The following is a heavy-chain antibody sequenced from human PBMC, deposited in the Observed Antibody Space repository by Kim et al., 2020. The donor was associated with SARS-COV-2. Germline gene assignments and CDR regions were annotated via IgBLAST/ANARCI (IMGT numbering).Heavy chain of an antibody. J-gene: IGHJ4*02. D-gene: IGHD3-10*01. Sequence: STDYGVSVKSRIIIDPDTSKNHFSLQLNSVTPEDTAIYYCARQCNGAFDSWGQGTLVTVSS. CDR2: ST. CDR3: ARQCNGAFDS. V-gene: IGHV6-1*01.